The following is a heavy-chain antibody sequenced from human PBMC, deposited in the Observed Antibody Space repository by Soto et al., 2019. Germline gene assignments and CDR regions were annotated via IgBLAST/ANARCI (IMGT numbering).Heavy chain of an antibody. D-gene: IGHD2-15*01. V-gene: IGHV3-23*01. Sequence: EVQLLESGGGLVQPGGSLRLSCGASGFTFSSYAMSWVRQAPGKGLEWVSAISGSAATTFYADSVKGRFTVSRDNSKNTLYLQMNSLRAEDTAVYYCARGPRYCSGYSCHYYMDVWGKGTTVTVSS. CDR3: ARGPRYCSGYSCHYYMDV. CDR1: GFTFSSYA. CDR2: ISGSAATT. J-gene: IGHJ6*03.